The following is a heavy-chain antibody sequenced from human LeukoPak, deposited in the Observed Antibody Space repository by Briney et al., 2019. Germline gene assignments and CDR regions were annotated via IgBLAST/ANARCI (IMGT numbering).Heavy chain of an antibody. CDR1: GFTVSGNY. CDR3: ARQTDYYDSSGYYALDWYFDL. CDR2: IYSGGST. V-gene: IGHV3-66*04. Sequence: GGSLRLSCAASGFTVSGNYMSWVRQAQGKGLEWVSVIYSGGSTYYADAVKGRFTISRDNSKNTLYLQMNSLRAEDTAVYHCARQTDYYDSSGYYALDWYFDLWGRGTLVTVSS. D-gene: IGHD3-22*01. J-gene: IGHJ2*01.